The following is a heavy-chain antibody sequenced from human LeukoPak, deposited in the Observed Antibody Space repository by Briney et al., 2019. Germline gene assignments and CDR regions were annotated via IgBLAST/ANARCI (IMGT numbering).Heavy chain of an antibody. J-gene: IGHJ6*02. Sequence: SETLSLTCTVSGGSISSSDYYWGWIRQPPGKGLEWIGSIYHSGSTCYNPSLKSRVTISVDTSKNQFSLKLSSVTAADTAVYYCARLPRSGYYYYGMDVWGQGTTVTVSS. CDR3: ARLPRSGYYYYGMDV. CDR2: IYHSGST. CDR1: GGSISSSDYY. V-gene: IGHV4-39*01.